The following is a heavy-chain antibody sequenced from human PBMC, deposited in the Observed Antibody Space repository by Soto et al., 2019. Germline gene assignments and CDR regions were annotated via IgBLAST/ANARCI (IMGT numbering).Heavy chain of an antibody. D-gene: IGHD3-16*01. CDR1: GVSFSSGDYY. CDR2: IYYTGST. J-gene: IGHJ5*02. V-gene: IGHV4-30-4*02. CDR3: DRDSYNSGRLGEHWLET. Sequence: SDTLSLTCTFSGVSFSSGDYYFSWIRQPPGKGLEYIGYIYYTGSTYYNPSLKSRVTISVDTSKNQFSLKLSSVTAADTAVYYCDRDSYNSGRLGEHWLETWGPGTLVKVYS.